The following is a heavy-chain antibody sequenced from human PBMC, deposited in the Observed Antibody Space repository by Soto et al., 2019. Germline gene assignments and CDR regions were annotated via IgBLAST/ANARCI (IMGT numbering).Heavy chain of an antibody. CDR2: INYSGST. CDR3: ARDRYDSSGYVIIDAFDI. CDR1: GGSFSDYH. D-gene: IGHD3-22*01. V-gene: IGHV4-34*01. Sequence: SETLSLTCAVYGGSFSDYHWSWIRQPPGKGLEWLGEINYSGSTTYNPSLKSRVTISVDTSKNQFSLILNSVTAADTAVYYCARDRYDSSGYVIIDAFDIWGQGTMVTVSS. J-gene: IGHJ3*02.